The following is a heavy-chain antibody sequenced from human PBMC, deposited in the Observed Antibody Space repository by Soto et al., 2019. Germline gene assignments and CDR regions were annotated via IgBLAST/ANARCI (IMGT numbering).Heavy chain of an antibody. CDR3: ARDQVGATIGFDY. D-gene: IGHD1-26*01. J-gene: IGHJ4*02. V-gene: IGHV3-33*01. Sequence: QVQLVESGGGVVQPGRSLRLSCAASGFTFSSYGMHWVRQAPGKGLEWVAVIWYDGSNKYYADSVKGRFTISRDNSKNMLYLQMNSLRAEDTAVYYCARDQVGATIGFDYWGQGTLVTVSS. CDR1: GFTFSSYG. CDR2: IWYDGSNK.